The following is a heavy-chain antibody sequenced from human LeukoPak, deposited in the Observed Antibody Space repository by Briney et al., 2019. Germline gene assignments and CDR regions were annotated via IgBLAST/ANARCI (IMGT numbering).Heavy chain of an antibody. CDR1: GGSISSGDYY. CDR3: ARGDFWSGGYYYYYMDV. J-gene: IGHJ6*03. Sequence: SQTLSLTCTVSGGSISSGDYYWSWIRQPPGTGLEWIGHIYYRWSTYYNPSLKSRVTISVDTSKNQFSLKLSSVTAADTAVHYCARGDFWSGGYYYYYMDVWGKGTTVTVSS. D-gene: IGHD3-3*01. CDR2: IYYRWST. V-gene: IGHV4-30-4*08.